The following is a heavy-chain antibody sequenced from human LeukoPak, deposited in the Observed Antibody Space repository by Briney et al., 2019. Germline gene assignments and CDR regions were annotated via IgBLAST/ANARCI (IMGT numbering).Heavy chain of an antibody. D-gene: IGHD4-17*01. CDR2: IGNSGVNT. Sequence: TGGSLRLSCAASGFSFSKYAMHWVRQAPGKGLEYVSTIGNSGVNTFYANSVMGRFIISRDNSKNTLFLQMGSLRTDDMAVNYCARGSAVNLFPPFDYWGQGTLVTVSS. CDR3: ARGSAVNLFPPFDY. V-gene: IGHV3-64*01. J-gene: IGHJ4*02. CDR1: GFSFSKYA.